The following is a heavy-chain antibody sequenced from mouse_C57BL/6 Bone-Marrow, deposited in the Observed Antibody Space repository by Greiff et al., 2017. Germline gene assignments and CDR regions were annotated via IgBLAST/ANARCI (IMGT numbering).Heavy chain of an antibody. CDR1: GYTFTDYN. D-gene: IGHD1-1*01. CDR2: INPNNGGT. J-gene: IGHJ1*03. V-gene: IGHV1-18*01. CDR3: ARLRRGDWYFDV. Sequence: EVQLQESGPELVKPGASVKIPCKASGYTFTDYNMDWVKQSHGKSLEWIGDINPNNGGTIYNQKFKGKATLTVDKSSSTAYMELRSLTSEDTAVYYCARLRRGDWYFDVWGTGTTVTVSS.